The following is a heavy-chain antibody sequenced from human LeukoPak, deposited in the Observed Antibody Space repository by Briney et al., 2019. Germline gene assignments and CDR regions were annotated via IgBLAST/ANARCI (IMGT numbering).Heavy chain of an antibody. D-gene: IGHD3-22*01. CDR2: ISSSGSTI. CDR3: AKDRRHSDSSGYYSHDAFDI. CDR1: GFTFSSYE. V-gene: IGHV3-48*03. J-gene: IGHJ3*02. Sequence: PGGSLRLSCAASGFTFSSYEMNWVRQAPGKGLEWVSYISSSGSTIYYADSVKGRFTISRDNSKNTLLLQMNSLRAEDTAVYYCAKDRRHSDSSGYYSHDAFDIWGQGTTVTVSS.